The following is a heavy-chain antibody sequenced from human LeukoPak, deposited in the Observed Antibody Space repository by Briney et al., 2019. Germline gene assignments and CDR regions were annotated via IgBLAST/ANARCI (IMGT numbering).Heavy chain of an antibody. CDR3: ARITGSSWAYDY. Sequence: SQTLSLTCTVSGGSISSGSYNWSCIRQPAGKGLEWIGRTYSSGSTNYNPSLKSRVTISVDTSKNQFSLQLSSVTAADTAVYYCARITGSSWAYDYWGQGTLVTVSS. D-gene: IGHD6-13*01. CDR2: TYSSGST. J-gene: IGHJ4*02. V-gene: IGHV4-61*02. CDR1: GGSISSGSYN.